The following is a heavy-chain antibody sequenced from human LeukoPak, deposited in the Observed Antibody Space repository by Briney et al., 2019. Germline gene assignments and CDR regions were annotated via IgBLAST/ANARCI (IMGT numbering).Heavy chain of an antibody. CDR3: ARAAGSGYKPRRFDY. V-gene: IGHV4-31*03. CDR2: IYYSGST. Sequence: SETLSLTCTVSGGSVSSGGYYWSWIRQHPGKGLEWIGYIYYSGSTYYNPSLKSRVTISVDTSKNQFSLKLSSVTAADTAVYYCARAAGSGYKPRRFDYWGQGTLVTVSS. D-gene: IGHD3-22*01. CDR1: GGSVSSGGYY. J-gene: IGHJ4*02.